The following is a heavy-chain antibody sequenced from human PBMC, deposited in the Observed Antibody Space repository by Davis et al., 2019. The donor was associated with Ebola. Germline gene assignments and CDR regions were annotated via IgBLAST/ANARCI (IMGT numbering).Heavy chain of an antibody. CDR2: INHSGST. Sequence: MPSETLSLTCTVSGGSISTYHWNWIRQPPGKGLEWIGEINHSGSTNYNPSLKSRVTISVDTSKNQFSLKLSSVTAADTAVYYCARICVRLTTFNTKYYFDYWGQGTLVTVSS. V-gene: IGHV4-34*01. D-gene: IGHD1-14*01. J-gene: IGHJ4*02. CDR3: ARICVRLTTFNTKYYFDY. CDR1: GGSISTYH.